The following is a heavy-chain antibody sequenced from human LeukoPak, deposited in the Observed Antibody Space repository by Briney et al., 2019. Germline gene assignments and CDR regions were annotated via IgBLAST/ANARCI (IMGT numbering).Heavy chain of an antibody. V-gene: IGHV5-51*01. CDR2: LYPGDSAS. Sequence: GESLKISCKGSGYSFTSYWIGWVRQMPGKGLEWMGMLYPGDSASRFSPSFQGRVIMSVDRSINTAYLQWSSLRASDSAMYYCATSREVAGSHAFDIWGQGTVVTVSS. D-gene: IGHD6-19*01. CDR3: ATSREVAGSHAFDI. J-gene: IGHJ3*02. CDR1: GYSFTSYW.